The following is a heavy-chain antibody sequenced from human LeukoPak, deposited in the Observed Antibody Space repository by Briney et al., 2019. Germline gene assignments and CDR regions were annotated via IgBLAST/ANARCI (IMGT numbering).Heavy chain of an antibody. CDR2: ISSSGSTI. Sequence: PGGSLRLSCAASGFTFSDYYMSWIRQAPGKGLEWVSYISSSGSTIYYADSVKGRFTIPRDNAKNSLYLQMNSLRAEDTAVYYCARGVPDYGDYDRPSYWGQGTLVTVSS. D-gene: IGHD4-17*01. CDR3: ARGVPDYGDYDRPSY. CDR1: GFTFSDYY. J-gene: IGHJ4*02. V-gene: IGHV3-11*04.